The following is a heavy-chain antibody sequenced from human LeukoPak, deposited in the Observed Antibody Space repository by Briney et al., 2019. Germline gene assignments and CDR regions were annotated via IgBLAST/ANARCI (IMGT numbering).Heavy chain of an antibody. V-gene: IGHV3-53*01. D-gene: IGHD5-18*01. J-gene: IGHJ4*02. CDR1: GFTFSSYS. CDR3: ARAIRGYSYVIDY. Sequence: GGSLRLSCAASGFTFSSYSMNWVRQAPGKGLEWVSVIYSDRSTYYADSVKGRFILSRDNSKNTLYLQMNSLRAEDTAVYYCARAIRGYSYVIDYWGQGTLVTVSS. CDR2: IYSDRST.